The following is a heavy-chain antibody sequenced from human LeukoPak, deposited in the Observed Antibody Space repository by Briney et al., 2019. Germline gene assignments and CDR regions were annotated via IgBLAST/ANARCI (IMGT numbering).Heavy chain of an antibody. CDR2: ISPSSSTT. CDR3: ATDRGY. J-gene: IGHJ4*02. V-gene: IGHV3-48*04. Sequence: PGGSLRLSCAASGFTFGNYNMRWVRQAPGKGLHWISYISPSSSTTSYADSVKGRFTISRDDAKNSLSLQMNSLKAEDTAVYYCATDRGYWGQGTLVTVSS. CDR1: GFTFGNYN.